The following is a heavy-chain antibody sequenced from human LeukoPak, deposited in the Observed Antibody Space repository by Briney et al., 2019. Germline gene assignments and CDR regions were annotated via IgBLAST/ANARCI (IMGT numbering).Heavy chain of an antibody. D-gene: IGHD4-17*01. Sequence: GGSLRLSCAASGXTFSNYAMSWVRQAPGKGLEWVSSISGSGDNTYYADSVKDRFSISRDNSKTTVSLQMNTLRAEDTAVYYCAKGRGTAVTSAANYWGQGTLVTVSS. J-gene: IGHJ4*02. V-gene: IGHV3-23*01. CDR2: ISGSGDNT. CDR1: GXTFSNYA. CDR3: AKGRGTAVTSAANY.